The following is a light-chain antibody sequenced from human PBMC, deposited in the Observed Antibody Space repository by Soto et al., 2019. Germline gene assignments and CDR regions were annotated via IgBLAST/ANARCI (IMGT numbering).Light chain of an antibody. J-gene: IGLJ1*01. Sequence: QSALTQPRSVSGSPGQPITISCTGTSSDVGGYNYVSWHQQHPGKAPRLIIYDVTKRPSEVPDRFSASRSGSTASLTISGLRAEDEAEYYCCSYAASKTFKDYVFGTGTKVTVL. V-gene: IGLV2-11*01. CDR3: CSYAASKTFKDYV. CDR2: DVT. CDR1: SSDVGGYNY.